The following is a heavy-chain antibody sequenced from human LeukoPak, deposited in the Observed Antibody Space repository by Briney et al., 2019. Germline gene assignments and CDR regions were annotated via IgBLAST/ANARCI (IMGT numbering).Heavy chain of an antibody. V-gene: IGHV4-39*02. D-gene: IGHD4-23*01. Sequence: KPSETLPLTCTVSGGTISSGTYYWVWIRQPPGKGLEWIGSFYSSGSTFYNSSLKSRVTISIDTSKNHFSLKLSSVTAADTAVYYCARGLMTTVVTPGYWGQGTLVTVSS. J-gene: IGHJ4*02. CDR3: ARGLMTTVVTPGY. CDR2: FYSSGST. CDR1: GGTISSGTYY.